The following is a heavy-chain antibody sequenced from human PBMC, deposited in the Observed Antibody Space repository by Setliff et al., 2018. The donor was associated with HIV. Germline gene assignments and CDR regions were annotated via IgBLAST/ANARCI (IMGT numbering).Heavy chain of an antibody. Sequence: PGGSLRLSCAASGFTFSSYAMSWVRQVPGKGLEWVSFIYSGGSSTYYADSVKGRFSISRENSKNTLYLQMNSLRAEDTAVYYCAADRIVLGDYWGQGTLVTVSS. J-gene: IGHJ4*02. CDR3: AADRIVLGDY. CDR1: GFTFSSYA. V-gene: IGHV3-23*03. D-gene: IGHD2-15*01. CDR2: IYSGGSST.